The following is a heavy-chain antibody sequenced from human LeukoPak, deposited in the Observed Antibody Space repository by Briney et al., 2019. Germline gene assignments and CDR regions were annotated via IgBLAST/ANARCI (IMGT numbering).Heavy chain of an antibody. CDR2: FDPEDGET. Sequence: ASVKVSCKVSGYTLTELSMHWVRQAPGKGLEWMGGFDPEDGETIYAQKFQGRVTMTEDTSTDTAYMKLSSLRSEDTAVYYCATGLDYYDSSGYGYWGQGTLVTVSS. CDR1: GYTLTELS. D-gene: IGHD3-22*01. CDR3: ATGLDYYDSSGYGY. J-gene: IGHJ4*02. V-gene: IGHV1-24*01.